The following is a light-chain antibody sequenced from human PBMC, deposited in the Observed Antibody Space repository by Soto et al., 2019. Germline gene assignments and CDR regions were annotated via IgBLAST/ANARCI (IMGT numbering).Light chain of an antibody. CDR2: KAS. CDR3: QQYSGPYT. V-gene: IGKV1-5*03. CDR1: QRISRW. J-gene: IGKJ2*01. Sequence: DIQMTQSPSALSASVGDRVTITCRASQRISRWLAWYQQKPGKAPKVLIYKASTLAGGVPSRFSGSGSGTEFTLTISSLQADDVATYYCQQYSGPYTFGQGTKLEI.